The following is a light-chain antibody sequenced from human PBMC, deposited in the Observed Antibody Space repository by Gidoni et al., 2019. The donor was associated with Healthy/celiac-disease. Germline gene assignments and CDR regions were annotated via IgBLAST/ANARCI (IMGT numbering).Light chain of an antibody. V-gene: IGKV3-15*01. CDR3: QQYNNWPPYT. CDR2: GAS. CDR1: QSVSRN. Sequence: EIVMTQSPATLPVSPGERATLSCRASQSVSRNLAWYQQKPGQAPRLLSYGASTRATGIPARFSGSGSGKEFTLTISSLQSEDFAVYYCQQYNNWPPYTFGQGTKLEIK. J-gene: IGKJ2*01.